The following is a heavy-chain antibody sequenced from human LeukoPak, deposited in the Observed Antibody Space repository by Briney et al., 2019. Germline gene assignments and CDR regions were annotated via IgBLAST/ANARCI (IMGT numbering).Heavy chain of an antibody. J-gene: IGHJ4*02. CDR2: IYYSGST. CDR1: GGSISSSSYY. CDR3: ARPYPEYQLPSFYFDY. D-gene: IGHD2-2*01. Sequence: PSETLSLTCTVSGGSISSSSYYWGWIRQPPAKGLEWYGSIYYSGSTYYNPSLKSRVTIPVDTSKNQFSLKLSSVTAADTALYYRARPYPEYQLPSFYFDYWGQGTLVTVSS. V-gene: IGHV4-39*07.